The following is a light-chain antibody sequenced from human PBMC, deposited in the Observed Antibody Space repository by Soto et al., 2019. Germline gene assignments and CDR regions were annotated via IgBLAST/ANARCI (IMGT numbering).Light chain of an antibody. V-gene: IGKV3-20*01. CDR2: GAS. Sequence: IVLPQSPGTLSLSPGERSRLSCMASQGVSSRYLAWYQQKPGQAPRLLIYGASNRATGIPDRFSGSGSGTDFTLTISRLEPEDFAVYYCQQYGSSGTFGQGTKVDIK. J-gene: IGKJ1*01. CDR3: QQYGSSGT. CDR1: QGVSSRY.